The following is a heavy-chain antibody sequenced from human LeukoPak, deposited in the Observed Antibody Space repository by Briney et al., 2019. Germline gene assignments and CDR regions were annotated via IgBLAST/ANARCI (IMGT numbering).Heavy chain of an antibody. CDR1: GYSFTAYW. J-gene: IGHJ4*02. Sequence: GESLKTSCKVSGYSFTAYWIGWVRQMPGMGLEWVAITYPGDSNTVYSPSFQGQVTISADTSISTAYLQWNSLRASDTATYFCVRHPQRSGWSHFDYWGQGTLVIVSP. CDR3: VRHPQRSGWSHFDY. CDR2: TYPGDSNT. V-gene: IGHV5-51*01. D-gene: IGHD6-19*01.